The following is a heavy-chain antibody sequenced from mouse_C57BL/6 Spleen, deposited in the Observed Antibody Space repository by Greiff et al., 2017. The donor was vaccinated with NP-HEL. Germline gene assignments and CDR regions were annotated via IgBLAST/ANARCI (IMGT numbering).Heavy chain of an antibody. Sequence: VQLQQSGPELVKPGASVKISCKASGYTFTDYYMNWVKQSHGKSLEWIGDINPNNGGTSYNQKFKGKATLTVDKSSSTAYMELRSLTSEDSAVYYCARYYGRSFDYWGQGTTLTVSS. J-gene: IGHJ2*01. V-gene: IGHV1-26*01. CDR3: ARYYGRSFDY. CDR2: INPNNGGT. CDR1: GYTFTDYY. D-gene: IGHD1-1*02.